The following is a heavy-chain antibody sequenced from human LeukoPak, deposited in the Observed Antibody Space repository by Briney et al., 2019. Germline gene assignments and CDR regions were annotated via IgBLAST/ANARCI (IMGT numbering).Heavy chain of an antibody. CDR1: GGSISSYY. J-gene: IGHJ6*03. CDR3: ARVEEGYGSGRRENYYYYYMDV. D-gene: IGHD3-10*01. V-gene: IGHV4-59*01. CDR2: IHYSGST. Sequence: SETLSLTCTVSGGSISSYYWSWIRQPPGKGLEWIGYIHYSGSTNYNPPLKSRVTISVDTSKKQFSLKLSSGTAADTAVYYCARVEEGYGSGRRENYYYYYMDVWGKGTTVTISS.